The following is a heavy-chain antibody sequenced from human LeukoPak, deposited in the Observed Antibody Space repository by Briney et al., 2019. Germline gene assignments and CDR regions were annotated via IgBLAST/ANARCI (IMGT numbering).Heavy chain of an antibody. CDR1: GFTFSNYA. CDR3: ARGGLTIFGVVEYFEN. CDR2: ISYDGSNK. D-gene: IGHD3-3*01. J-gene: IGHJ4*02. Sequence: GGSLRLSCAASGFTFSNYAIYWVRQAPGKGLEWVAVISYDGSNKYYADFVKGRFTISRDNSKNTLYLQMNSLRAEDTAMYYCARGGLTIFGVVEYFENWGQGTLVTVSS. V-gene: IGHV3-30-3*01.